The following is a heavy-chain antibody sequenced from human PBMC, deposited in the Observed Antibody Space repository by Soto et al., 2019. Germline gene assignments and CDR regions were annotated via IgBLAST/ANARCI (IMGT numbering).Heavy chain of an antibody. CDR2: ISYDGNNN. CDR1: GFTFSSYA. Sequence: PGGSLRLSCAASGFTFSSYAMHWVRQAPGKGLEWVAVISYDGNNNYYADSVKGRFTISRDNSKNTLYLQMNSLRAEDTAVYYCAKGKDIVLMVYAPVDYRGQRTPVTVSS. CDR3: AKGKDIVLMVYAPVDY. D-gene: IGHD2-8*01. J-gene: IGHJ4*02. V-gene: IGHV3-30-3*01.